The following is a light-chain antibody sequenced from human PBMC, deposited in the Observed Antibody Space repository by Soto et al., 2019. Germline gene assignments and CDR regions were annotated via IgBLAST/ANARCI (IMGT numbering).Light chain of an antibody. CDR1: QSVGSD. V-gene: IGKV3-15*01. J-gene: IGKJ1*01. CDR2: GAS. Sequence: IVMTQSPATLSVSPRERATLSCRASQSVGSDLAWYQQKPGQAPRLVIYGASTGATGIPARFSGSGSGTEFTLTISSLQSEDFAVYYCQQYNNWPRTFGQGTKVDIK. CDR3: QQYNNWPRT.